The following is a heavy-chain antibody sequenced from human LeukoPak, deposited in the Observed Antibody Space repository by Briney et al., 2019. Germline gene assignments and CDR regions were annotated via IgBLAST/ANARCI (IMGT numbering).Heavy chain of an antibody. Sequence: GGSLRLSCAASGFTFSSYSMNWVRQAPGKGLEWVSSISSLSAYLSYADSAKGRFTISRDNSKNSLYLQMNSLRVEDTAVYYCACSITEAGTLDYWGQGTLVTVSS. CDR2: ISSLSAYL. CDR3: ACSITEAGTLDY. V-gene: IGHV3-21*01. D-gene: IGHD6-13*01. CDR1: GFTFSSYS. J-gene: IGHJ4*02.